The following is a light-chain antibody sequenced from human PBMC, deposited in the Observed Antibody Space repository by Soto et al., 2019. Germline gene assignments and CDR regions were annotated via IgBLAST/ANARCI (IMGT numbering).Light chain of an antibody. CDR2: GVT. Sequence: SVLTQPASVSGSPGQSITISCTGNSSDIGAYNYVSWYQQYPGKAPKLMIYGVTNRPSGVSNRFSGSNTGNRASLTISGIQVDDGVDYYLLSHSSGDFHVFGTGTNVTVL. J-gene: IGLJ1*01. CDR3: LSHSSGDFHV. V-gene: IGLV2-14*01. CDR1: SSDIGAYNY.